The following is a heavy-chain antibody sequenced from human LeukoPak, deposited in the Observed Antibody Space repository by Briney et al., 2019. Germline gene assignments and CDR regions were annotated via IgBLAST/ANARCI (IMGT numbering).Heavy chain of an antibody. D-gene: IGHD1-26*01. CDR3: ARSGGSGFQLDS. V-gene: IGHV4-4*07. J-gene: IGHJ4*02. Sequence: PSETLSLTCTVSGGSIGSYYWSWIRQPAGKGLEWLGRSYTTGSTNYNPSLKSRVTMSLDTSKNQLSLNLSSVTAADTAVYYCARSGGSGFQLDSWGQGTLVTVSS. CDR2: SYTTGST. CDR1: GGSIGSYY.